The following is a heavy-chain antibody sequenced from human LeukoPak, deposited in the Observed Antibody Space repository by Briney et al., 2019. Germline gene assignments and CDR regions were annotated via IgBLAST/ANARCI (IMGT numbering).Heavy chain of an antibody. Sequence: SETLSLTCTVSGGSVSSSTYNWGWIRQPPGKGLEWIGSIYYSGSTYYNPSLKSRVTISVDTSKNQLSLKLSSVTAADTAVYYCARGSGHYYGDFDYWGQGTLVTVSS. V-gene: IGHV4-39*07. J-gene: IGHJ4*02. CDR3: ARGSGHYYGDFDY. D-gene: IGHD3-22*01. CDR2: IYYSGST. CDR1: GGSVSSSTYN.